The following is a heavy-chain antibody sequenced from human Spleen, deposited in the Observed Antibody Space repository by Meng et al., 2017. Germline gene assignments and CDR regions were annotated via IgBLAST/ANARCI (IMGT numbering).Heavy chain of an antibody. V-gene: IGHV4-4*02. J-gene: IGHJ4*02. D-gene: IGHD6-19*01. Sequence: QGQLQESGPGLVKPSGTLSLTCAVSGASISSSDWWSWVRQPPGKGLEWIADIYRSGSTNYNPSLKSRVTISVDRSKNQFSLKLTSVTAADTAVYYCARAHSSGWSPHAYWGQGSLVTVSS. CDR2: IYRSGST. CDR1: GASISSSDW. CDR3: ARAHSSGWSPHAY.